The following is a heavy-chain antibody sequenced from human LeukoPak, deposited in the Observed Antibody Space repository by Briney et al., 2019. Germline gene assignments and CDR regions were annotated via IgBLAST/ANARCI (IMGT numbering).Heavy chain of an antibody. CDR3: AGVIYDSSGYYYEENYPAFDY. CDR2: INHSGST. CDR1: GGSFSGYY. V-gene: IGHV4-34*01. D-gene: IGHD3-22*01. Sequence: SETLSLTCAVYGGSFSGYYWSWIRQPPGEGLEWIGEINHSGSTNYNPSLKSRVTISVDTSKNQFSLKLSSVTTADTAVYYCAGVIYDSSGYYYEENYPAFDYWGQGTLVTVSS. J-gene: IGHJ4*02.